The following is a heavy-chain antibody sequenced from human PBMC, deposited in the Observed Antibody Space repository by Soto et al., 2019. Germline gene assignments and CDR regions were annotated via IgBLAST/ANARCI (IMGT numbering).Heavy chain of an antibody. D-gene: IGHD3-3*01. V-gene: IGHV3-33*01. Sequence: GGSLILSCAASGFTFSSDGMHWVRQAPGKGLEWVAVIWYDGSNKYYADSVKGRFTISRDNSKNTLYLQMDSLRAEDTAVYYCARERDYDFWSVDYYYYGMDVWGQGTTVTVSS. J-gene: IGHJ6*02. CDR3: ARERDYDFWSVDYYYYGMDV. CDR1: GFTFSSDG. CDR2: IWYDGSNK.